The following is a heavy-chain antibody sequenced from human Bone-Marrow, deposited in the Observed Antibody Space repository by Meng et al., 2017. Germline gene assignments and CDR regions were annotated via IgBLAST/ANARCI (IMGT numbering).Heavy chain of an antibody. J-gene: IGHJ2*01. CDR2: IYYSGST. Sequence: QGRLQESGPGLVKPSQTPSLTCTVSGGSISSGNHYWSWIRQHPGKGLEYIGYIYYSGSTYYNPSLKSRVIISVDTSKNQFSLRLNSVTAADTAVYYCASLYGDSSVWYLDLWGRGTLVTVSS. V-gene: IGHV4-31*03. CDR3: ASLYGDSSVWYLDL. D-gene: IGHD4-17*01. CDR1: GGSISSGNHY.